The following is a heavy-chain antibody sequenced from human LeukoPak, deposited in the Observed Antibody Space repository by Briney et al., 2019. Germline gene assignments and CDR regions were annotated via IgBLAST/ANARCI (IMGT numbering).Heavy chain of an antibody. CDR3: ARTLSHLNYIDY. CDR2: ISAYNGNT. V-gene: IGHV1-18*01. J-gene: IGHJ4*02. Sequence: ASVKVSCKASGYTFTSYGISWVRQAPGQGLEWMGWISAYNGNTNYAQKLQGRVTITADKSTSTAYMELSSLRSEDTAVYYCARTLSHLNYIDYWGQGTLVTVSS. CDR1: GYTFTSYG. D-gene: IGHD3-3*02.